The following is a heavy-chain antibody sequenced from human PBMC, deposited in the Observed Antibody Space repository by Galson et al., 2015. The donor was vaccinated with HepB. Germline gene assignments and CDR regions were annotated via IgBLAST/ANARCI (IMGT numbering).Heavy chain of an antibody. CDR2: IYYSGST. J-gene: IGHJ4*02. D-gene: IGHD3-3*01. CDR1: GGSISSYY. Sequence: ETLSLTCTVSGGSISSYYWSWIRQPPGKGLEWIGYIYYSGSTNYNPSLKSRVTISVDTSKNQFSLKLSSVTAADTAVYYCAREPLKDFWSGYSHFQYYFDYWGQGTLVTVSS. V-gene: IGHV4-59*01. CDR3: AREPLKDFWSGYSHFQYYFDY.